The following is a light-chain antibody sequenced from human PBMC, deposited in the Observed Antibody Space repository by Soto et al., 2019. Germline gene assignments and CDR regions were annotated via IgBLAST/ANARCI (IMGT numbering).Light chain of an antibody. Sequence: EIVLTQSPGTLSLSPGERATLSCRVSQSVNNNYSAWYQQKPRQPPRLLINGASSRATGIPDRFSGSGSGTDFTLSISRVEPEDFAAYHWQQLGSLPYTFDQGTNLEIK. CDR3: QQLGSLPYT. CDR1: QSVNNNY. V-gene: IGKV3-20*01. J-gene: IGKJ2*01. CDR2: GAS.